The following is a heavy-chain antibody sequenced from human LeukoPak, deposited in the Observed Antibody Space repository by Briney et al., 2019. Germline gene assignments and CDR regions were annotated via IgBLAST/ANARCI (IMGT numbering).Heavy chain of an antibody. CDR2: ISYDGSNK. J-gene: IGHJ4*02. V-gene: IGHV3-30-3*01. CDR3: ARDHLTYYYGSGSYLDY. D-gene: IGHD3-10*01. Sequence: GGSLRLSCAASGITFSSYAMHWVRQAPGKGLEWVAVISYDGSNKYYADSVKGRFTISRDNSKDTLYLQMNSLRAEDTAVYYCARDHLTYYYGSGSYLDYWGQGTLVTVSS. CDR1: GITFSSYA.